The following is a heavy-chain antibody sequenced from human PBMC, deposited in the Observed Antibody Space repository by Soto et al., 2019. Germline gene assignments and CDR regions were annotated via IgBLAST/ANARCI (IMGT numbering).Heavy chain of an antibody. CDR1: GFTFSSYG. D-gene: IGHD1-1*01. CDR3: AKLTTYYYYYGMDV. J-gene: IGHJ6*02. V-gene: IGHV3-30*18. CDR2: ISYDGSNK. Sequence: GGSLRLSCAASGFTFSSYGMHWVRQAPGKGLEWVAVISYDGSNKYYADSVKGRFTISRDNSKNTLYLQMNSLRAEDTAVYYRAKLTTYYYYYGMDVWGQGTTVTVSS.